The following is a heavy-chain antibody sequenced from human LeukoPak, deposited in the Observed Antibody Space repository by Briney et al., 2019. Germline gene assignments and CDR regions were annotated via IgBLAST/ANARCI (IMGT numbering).Heavy chain of an antibody. D-gene: IGHD3-9*01. J-gene: IGHJ6*03. CDR2: IRSKAYGGTT. Sequence: QTGGSLRLSCGASGFTFSSYSMNWVRQAPGKGLEWVGFIRSKAYGGTTEYAASVKGRFTISRDDSKSIAYLQMNSLKTEDTAVYYCTRNGAVLRYFDPGLYYYYYMDVWGKGTTVTVSS. CDR1: GFTFSSYS. CDR3: TRNGAVLRYFDPGLYYYYYMDV. V-gene: IGHV3-49*04.